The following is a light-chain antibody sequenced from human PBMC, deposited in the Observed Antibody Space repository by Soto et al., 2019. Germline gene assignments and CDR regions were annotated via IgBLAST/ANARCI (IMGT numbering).Light chain of an antibody. CDR3: SSYTSATTYV. V-gene: IGLV2-14*01. J-gene: IGLJ1*01. CDR2: EVS. Sequence: QSVLTQPASVSGSPGQSITISCTGTSIDVGAYDYVSWYQHHPGKAPKLMIHEVSDRPSGISNRFSGSKSGNTASLTISGLQAEDEADYYCSSYTSATTYVFXTGTKVTVL. CDR1: SIDVGAYDY.